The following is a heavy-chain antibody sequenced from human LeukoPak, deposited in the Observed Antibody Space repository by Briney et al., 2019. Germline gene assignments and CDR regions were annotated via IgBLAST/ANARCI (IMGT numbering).Heavy chain of an antibody. CDR1: GYTFTSYG. V-gene: IGHV1-18*01. CDR2: ISAYNSNT. J-gene: IGHJ6*02. D-gene: IGHD6-19*01. CDR3: ARDMGAPKSSGWSMRYYYYYYGMDV. Sequence: ASVKVSCKASGYTFTSYGISWVRQAPGQGLEWMGWISAYNSNTNYAQKLQGRVTMTTDTSTSTAYMELRSLRSDDTAVYYCARDMGAPKSSGWSMRYYYYYYGMDVWGQGTTVTVSS.